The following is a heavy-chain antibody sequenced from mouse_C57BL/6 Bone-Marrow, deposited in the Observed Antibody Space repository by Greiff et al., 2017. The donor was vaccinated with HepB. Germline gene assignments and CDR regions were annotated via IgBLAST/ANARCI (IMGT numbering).Heavy chain of an antibody. J-gene: IGHJ4*01. CDR2: SRNKANDYTT. Sequence: EVKLVESGGGLVQSGRSLRLSCATSGFTFSDFYMEWARQAPGKGLEWIAASRNKANDYTTEYSASVKGRFIVSRDTSQSILYLQMNALRAEDTAIYYCARGYYGSSYDYAMDYWGQGTSVTVSS. CDR3: ARGYYGSSYDYAMDY. CDR1: GFTFSDFY. D-gene: IGHD1-1*01. V-gene: IGHV7-1*01.